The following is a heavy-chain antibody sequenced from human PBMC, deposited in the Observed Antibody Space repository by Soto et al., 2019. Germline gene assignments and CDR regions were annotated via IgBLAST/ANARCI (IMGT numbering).Heavy chain of an antibody. CDR3: ARPGNSGSYYNYYYYGMDV. Sequence: GASVKVSCKASGGTFSSYTISWVRQAPGQGLEWMGRIIPILGIANYAQKFQGRVTITADKSTSTAYMELSSLRSEDTAVYYCARPGNSGSYYNYYYYGMDVWGQGTTVTVS. V-gene: IGHV1-69*02. CDR2: IIPILGIA. J-gene: IGHJ6*02. D-gene: IGHD1-26*01. CDR1: GGTFSSYT.